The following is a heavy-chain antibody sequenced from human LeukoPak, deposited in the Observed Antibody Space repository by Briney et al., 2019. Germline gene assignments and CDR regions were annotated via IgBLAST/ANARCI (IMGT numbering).Heavy chain of an antibody. D-gene: IGHD4-17*01. J-gene: IGHJ3*02. V-gene: IGHV4-30-2*01. CDR1: GGSISSGGYS. Sequence: SETLSLTCAVSGGSISSGGYSWSWLRQPPGKGREWIGYIYHSGSTYYNPSLKSRVTISVDRSKNQFSLKLSSVTAADTAVYYCASYGASGAFDIWGQGTMVTVSS. CDR3: ASYGASGAFDI. CDR2: IYHSGST.